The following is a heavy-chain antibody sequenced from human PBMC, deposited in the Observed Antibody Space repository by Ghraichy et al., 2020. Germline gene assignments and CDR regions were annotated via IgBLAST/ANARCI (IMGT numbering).Heavy chain of an antibody. J-gene: IGHJ5*02. D-gene: IGHD1-26*01. CDR3: AKDGQVGATRGDSWFDP. CDR2: ISYDGSNK. V-gene: IGHV3-30*18. Sequence: GGSLRLSCAASGFTFSSYGMHWVRQAPGKGLEWMAVISYDGSNKYYADSVKGRFTISRDNSKNTLYLQMNSLRAEDTAVYYCAKDGQVGATRGDSWFDPWGQGTMVTVSS. CDR1: GFTFSSYG.